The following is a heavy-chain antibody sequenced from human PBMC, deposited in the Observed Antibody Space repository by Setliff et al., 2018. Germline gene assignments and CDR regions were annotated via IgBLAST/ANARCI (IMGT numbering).Heavy chain of an antibody. V-gene: IGHV1-46*01. CDR1: GYAFTNHY. CDR2: INPGGGST. CDR3: ARGPKDFVVLPTAAYFDY. D-gene: IGHD2-2*01. J-gene: IGHJ4*02. Sequence: ASVKVSCKASGYAFTNHYMHWVRQAPGQGLEWMGMINPGGGSTTYAQKFQGRVTMTTDASTSTAYMELRSLRSDDTAVYYCARGPKDFVVLPTAAYFDYWGQGTLVTVSS.